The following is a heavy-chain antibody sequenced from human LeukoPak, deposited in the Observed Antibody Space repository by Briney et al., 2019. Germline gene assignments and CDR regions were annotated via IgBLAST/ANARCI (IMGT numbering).Heavy chain of an antibody. CDR3: FDS. CDR2: VHYSGTT. Sequence: SETLSLTCTVSDGSITNNDWSWVRQTPGKGLEFIGYVHYSGTTNYNPSLRSRVTIKSVTAADTAVYYCATAYGDFRAEGRYFDSWGQGTLVTVSS. V-gene: IGHV4-59*01. D-gene: IGHD4-17*01. J-gene: IGHJ4*02. CDR1: DGSITNND.